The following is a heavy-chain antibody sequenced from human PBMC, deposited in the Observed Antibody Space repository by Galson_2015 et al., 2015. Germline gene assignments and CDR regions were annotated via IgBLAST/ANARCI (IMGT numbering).Heavy chain of an antibody. V-gene: IGHV1-8*01. Sequence: SVKVSCKASGYTFTSYDINWVRQATGQGLEWMGWMNPNSGNTGYAQKFQGRVTMTRNTSISTAYMELSSLRSEDTAVYYCARGRVVVVPAATNWCDPRAREPWSLSPQ. J-gene: IGHJ5*02. CDR3: ARGRVVVVPAATNWCDP. CDR2: MNPNSGNT. CDR1: GYTFTSYD. D-gene: IGHD2-2*01.